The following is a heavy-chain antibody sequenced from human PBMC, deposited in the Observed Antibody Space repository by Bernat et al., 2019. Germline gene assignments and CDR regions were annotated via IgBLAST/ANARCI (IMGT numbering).Heavy chain of an antibody. D-gene: IGHD4-23*01. J-gene: IGHJ4*02. CDR3: AKGGISHLDF. CDR2: INGDGIST. Sequence: EVQLLESGGGLVQPGGSLRLSCAASGFTFSSYAMSWVRQAPGKGLEWVSRINGDGISTTYADSVKGRFTISRDNAKNTLYLQMNSLRVDDTAVYYCAKGGISHLDFWGQGTLVPVSS. V-gene: IGHV3-23*01. CDR1: GFTFSSYA.